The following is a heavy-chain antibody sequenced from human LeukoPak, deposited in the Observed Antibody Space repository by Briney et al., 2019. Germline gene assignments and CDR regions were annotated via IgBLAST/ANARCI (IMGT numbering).Heavy chain of an antibody. CDR1: GYTFTGYH. J-gene: IGHJ4*02. CDR2: INPNSGGT. D-gene: IGHD6-19*01. Sequence: ASVKVSCKASGYTFTGYHMHWVRQAPGPGLEWMGWINPNSGGTNYAQKFQGRVTMTRDTSISTAYMELSTLRYDDTAVYYCARVGAWYSSGWYIAWWGQGTLVTVSS. CDR3: ARVGAWYSSGWYIAW. V-gene: IGHV1-2*02.